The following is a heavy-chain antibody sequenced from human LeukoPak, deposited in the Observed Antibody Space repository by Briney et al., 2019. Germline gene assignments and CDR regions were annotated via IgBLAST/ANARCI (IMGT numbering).Heavy chain of an antibody. J-gene: IGHJ6*02. CDR1: GITFSNYG. Sequence: PGRSLRLSCAASGITFSNYGMHWVRQAPSKGLEWVAVISYDGSNKYYADSVKGRFTISGDNSKNTLYLQMNSLRAEDTAVYYCAKGYDSGYSYGMGVWGQGTTVTVSS. CDR2: ISYDGSNK. V-gene: IGHV3-30*18. D-gene: IGHD3-22*01. CDR3: AKGYDSGYSYGMGV.